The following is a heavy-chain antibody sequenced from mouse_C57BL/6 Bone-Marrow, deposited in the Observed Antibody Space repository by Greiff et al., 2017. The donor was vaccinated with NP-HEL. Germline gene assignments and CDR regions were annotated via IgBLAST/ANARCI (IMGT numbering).Heavy chain of an antibody. V-gene: IGHV14-4*01. J-gene: IGHJ2*01. CDR1: GFNIKDDY. CDR2: IDPENGDT. Sequence: VQLQQSGAELVRPGASVKLSCTASGFNIKDDYMHWVKQRPEQGLEWIGWIDPENGDTEYASKFQGKATITADTSSNTAYLQLSSLTSEDTAVYFCTTQLFDYWGQGTTLTVSS. CDR3: TTQLFDY. D-gene: IGHD3-1*01.